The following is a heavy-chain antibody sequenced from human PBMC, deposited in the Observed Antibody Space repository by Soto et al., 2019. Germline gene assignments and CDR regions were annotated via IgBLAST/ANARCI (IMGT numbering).Heavy chain of an antibody. J-gene: IGHJ4*02. CDR3: ARKGGDYSNALFFFDS. CDR1: GDNIITHA. D-gene: IGHD4-4*01. V-gene: IGHV1-69*06. Sequence: QVHLVQSGAEVKKPGSSVRVSCKASGDNIITHAITWVRQAPGQGLEWMGGIIPISGTPDYAQKFQGRLTITADRSTSTVYMELSSLRTDDTAIFFCARKGGDYSNALFFFDSWGQGTLVTVSS. CDR2: IIPISGTP.